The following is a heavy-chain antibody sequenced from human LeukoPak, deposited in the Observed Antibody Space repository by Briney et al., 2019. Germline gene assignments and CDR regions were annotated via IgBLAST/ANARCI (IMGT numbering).Heavy chain of an antibody. D-gene: IGHD6-13*01. Sequence: EASVKVSCKASGGTFSSYAISWVRQAPGQGLEWMGGIIPIFGTANYAQKFQGRVTITADESTSTAYMELSSLRSEDTAVYYCARDLEDYGSSLSNWFDPWGQGTLVTVSS. V-gene: IGHV1-69*13. J-gene: IGHJ5*02. CDR1: GGTFSSYA. CDR2: IIPIFGTA. CDR3: ARDLEDYGSSLSNWFDP.